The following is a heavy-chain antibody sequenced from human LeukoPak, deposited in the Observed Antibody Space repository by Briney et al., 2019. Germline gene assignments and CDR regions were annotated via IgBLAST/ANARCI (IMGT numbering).Heavy chain of an antibody. V-gene: IGHV4-59*08. J-gene: IGHJ6*02. CDR2: IYYSGST. CDR1: GGSISRYY. Sequence: SGTLSLTCTVSGGSISRYYWSWIPQPPGKGLEWIGDIYYSGSTNYNPSLKSRVTISVDTCKNHFSLKLSSVTAADTAVYYCARSPGYCSSTSCYGSYYGMDVWGQGTTVTVSS. CDR3: ARSPGYCSSTSCYGSYYGMDV. D-gene: IGHD2-2*03.